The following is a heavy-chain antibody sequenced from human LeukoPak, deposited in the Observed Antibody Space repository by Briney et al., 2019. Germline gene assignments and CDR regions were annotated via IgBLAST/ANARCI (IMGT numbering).Heavy chain of an antibody. D-gene: IGHD1-14*01. J-gene: IGHJ5*02. CDR3: AKETPNTGWFDP. V-gene: IGHV1-46*01. Sequence: GASVKVSCKASGHTFTTYYVHLVRQAPGQGLEWMGVINPGGDGTNYPQRFQGRVTLTRDTSTSTVYMELTSLRSEDTAMYYCAKETPNTGWFDPWGQGTLVTVSS. CDR2: INPGGDGT. CDR1: GHTFTTYY.